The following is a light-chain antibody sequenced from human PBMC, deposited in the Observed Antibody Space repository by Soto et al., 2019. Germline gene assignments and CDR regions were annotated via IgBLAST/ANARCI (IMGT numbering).Light chain of an antibody. CDR2: DAS. V-gene: IGKV4-1*01. J-gene: IGKJ4*01. CDR3: QQYDRWPVT. Sequence: DIVMTQSPDSLVVSLGERATINCKSSESVLYSSNNKNYLAWYQHKPGQSPRLLISDASTGASGIPPRFSGSGSGTEFTLTIDRLQSADFAVYYCQQYDRWPVTFGGGTKVDI. CDR1: ESVLYSSNNKNY.